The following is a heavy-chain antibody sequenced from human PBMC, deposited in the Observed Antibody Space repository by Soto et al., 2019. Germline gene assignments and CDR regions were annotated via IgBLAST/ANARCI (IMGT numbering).Heavy chain of an antibody. D-gene: IGHD3-10*01. CDR2: ISSSSSTI. J-gene: IGHJ6*03. V-gene: IGHV3-48*01. Sequence: PGGSLRLSCAASGFTFSSYSMNWVRQAPGKGLEWVSYISSSSSTIYYADSVKGRFTISRDNAKNSLYLQMNSLRAEDTAVYYCARDPTMVRGVTRHTYYYYYMDVWGKGTTVTVSS. CDR1: GFTFSSYS. CDR3: ARDPTMVRGVTRHTYYYYYMDV.